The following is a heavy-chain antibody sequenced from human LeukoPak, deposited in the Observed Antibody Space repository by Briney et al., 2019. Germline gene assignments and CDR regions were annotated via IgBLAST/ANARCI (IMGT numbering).Heavy chain of an antibody. J-gene: IGHJ2*01. D-gene: IGHD6-13*01. CDR2: ISWNSGSI. V-gene: IGHV3-9*01. CDR3: AESRGSNWPRYFDL. Sequence: GRSLRLSCAAFGFTFDDYAMHWVRQAPGKGLEWVSSISWNSGSIGYADSVKGRLTISRDNAKNSLYLQMNSLRAEDTALYYCAESRGSNWPRYFDLWGRGTLITVSS. CDR1: GFTFDDYA.